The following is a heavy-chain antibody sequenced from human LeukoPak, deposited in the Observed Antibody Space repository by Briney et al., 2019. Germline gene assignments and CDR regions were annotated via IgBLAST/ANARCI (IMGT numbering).Heavy chain of an antibody. CDR3: ARDLPQYCSGGSCYDLYYYGMDV. CDR2: INPNSGGT. Sequence: ASVKVSCKASGYTFTGYYVHWVRQAPGQGHEWVGWINPNSGGTNYAQKFQGRVTMTRDTSISTAYMELSGLRSDDTAVYYCARDLPQYCSGGSCYDLYYYGMDVWGQGTTVTVSS. D-gene: IGHD2-15*01. CDR1: GYTFTGYY. V-gene: IGHV1-2*02. J-gene: IGHJ6*02.